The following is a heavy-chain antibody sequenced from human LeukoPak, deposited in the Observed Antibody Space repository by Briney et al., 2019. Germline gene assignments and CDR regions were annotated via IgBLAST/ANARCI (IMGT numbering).Heavy chain of an antibody. D-gene: IGHD3-9*01. CDR3: AKDSSRYFAWLSFTDFGLDY. CDR1: GFTFSNYG. J-gene: IGHJ4*02. Sequence: PGRSLRLSCAAFGFTFSNYGMHWVRQAPAKGLEWGAVISYDGRNKYYADSVKDRFTISRDNSKKTLYMQMNSLSPEDAALYYCAKDSSRYFAWLSFTDFGLDYWGQGTLVTVSS. CDR2: ISYDGRNK. V-gene: IGHV3-30*18.